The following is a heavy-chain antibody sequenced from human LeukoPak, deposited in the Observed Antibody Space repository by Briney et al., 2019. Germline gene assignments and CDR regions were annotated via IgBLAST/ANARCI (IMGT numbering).Heavy chain of an antibody. Sequence: PGGSLRLSCAASGFTFSTYGMHWVRQAPGKGLEWVAVISYDGSNKYYADSVKGRFTISRENSKNTLHLQMNSLRAEDTAVYYCAKDHYYYGSGIYFMHYFDCWGQGTLVTVSS. D-gene: IGHD3-10*01. CDR1: GFTFSTYG. CDR3: AKDHYYYGSGIYFMHYFDC. CDR2: ISYDGSNK. V-gene: IGHV3-30*18. J-gene: IGHJ4*02.